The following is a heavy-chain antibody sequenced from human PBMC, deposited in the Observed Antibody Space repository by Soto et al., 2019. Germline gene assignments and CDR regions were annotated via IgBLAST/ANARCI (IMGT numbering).Heavy chain of an antibody. D-gene: IGHD6-19*01. V-gene: IGHV4-39*01. CDR2: SYDSGTT. CDR1: SGSISSSGYY. J-gene: IGHJ5*02. Sequence: QPQLQESGPGLVKPSETLSLTCTVSSGSISSSGYYWGWIRQPPGKGLEWIGCSYDSGTTYYTPSLKSRVTIAVDTSKNQFSLKLSSVTAADTAVYYCARPAPFRRTVAGSVNWFDPWGQGTLVTVSS. CDR3: ARPAPFRRTVAGSVNWFDP.